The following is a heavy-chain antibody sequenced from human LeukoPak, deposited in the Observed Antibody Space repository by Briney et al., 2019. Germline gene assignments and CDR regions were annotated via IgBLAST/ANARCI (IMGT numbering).Heavy chain of an antibody. D-gene: IGHD3-22*01. CDR1: GITFSSYA. CDR3: AKGPRSALYDTKFDP. V-gene: IGHV3-23*01. J-gene: IGHJ5*02. Sequence: GGSLRLSCAASGITFSSYAMSWVRQAPGKGLEWVSGISGSGGNAYYADSVKGRFTISRDNSKNTLYLQMNSLRAEDTAVYYCAKGPRSALYDTKFDPWGQGTLVTVSS. CDR2: ISGSGGNA.